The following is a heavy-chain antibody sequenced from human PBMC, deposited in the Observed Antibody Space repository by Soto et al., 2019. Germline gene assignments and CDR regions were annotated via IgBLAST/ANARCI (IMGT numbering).Heavy chain of an antibody. CDR1: GYTFTRYA. CDR2: INAGNGNT. V-gene: IGHV1-3*01. D-gene: IGHD6-6*01. Sequence: ASVKVSCKASGYTFTRYAMHWVRQAPGQRLEWMGWINAGNGNTKYSQKFQGRVTITRDTSASTAYMELSSLRSEDTAVYYCARDLEEQLANYYYYGMDVWGQGTTVTVSS. CDR3: ARDLEEQLANYYYYGMDV. J-gene: IGHJ6*02.